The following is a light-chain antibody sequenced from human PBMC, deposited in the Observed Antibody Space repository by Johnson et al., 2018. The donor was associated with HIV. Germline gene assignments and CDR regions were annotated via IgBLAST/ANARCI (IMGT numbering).Light chain of an antibody. CDR1: SSNIGNNY. Sequence: QSVLTQPPSVSAAPGQNVNISCSGGSSNIGNNYVSWYQQLPGTAPKLLIYKTNDRPSGIPDRFSGSKSGTSATLAITGLQTGDEADYYCGTWDSSLNTEVFGTGTKVTVL. CDR2: KTN. V-gene: IGLV1-51*02. J-gene: IGLJ1*01. CDR3: GTWDSSLNTEV.